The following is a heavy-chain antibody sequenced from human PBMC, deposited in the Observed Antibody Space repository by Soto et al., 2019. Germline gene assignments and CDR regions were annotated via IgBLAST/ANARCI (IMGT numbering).Heavy chain of an antibody. Sequence: ASVKVSCKASGYTFTSYGISWVRQAPGQGLEWMGWISAYNGNTNYAQKLQGRVTMTTDTSTSTAYMELRSLRSGDTAVYYCASLTGLYGMDVWGQGTTVTVSS. CDR1: GYTFTSYG. V-gene: IGHV1-18*04. CDR3: ASLTGLYGMDV. CDR2: ISAYNGNT. J-gene: IGHJ6*02.